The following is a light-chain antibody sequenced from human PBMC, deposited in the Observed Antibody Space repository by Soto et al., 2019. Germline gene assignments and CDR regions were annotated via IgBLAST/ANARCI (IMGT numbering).Light chain of an antibody. CDR1: QSVSSY. CDR2: GAS. Sequence: EIVLTQSPATLSWSPGERATLSCRASQSVSSYLAWYQLKPGQAPRLLIYGASNRATGIPARFSGSGSGTDFTLTISSLEPEDFAVYYCQQRSNWPITFGQGTRLEIK. J-gene: IGKJ5*01. V-gene: IGKV3-11*01. CDR3: QQRSNWPIT.